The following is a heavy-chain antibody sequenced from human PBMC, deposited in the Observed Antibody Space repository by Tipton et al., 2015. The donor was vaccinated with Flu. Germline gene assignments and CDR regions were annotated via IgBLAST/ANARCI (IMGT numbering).Heavy chain of an antibody. CDR3: ARSEMASIPFDY. Sequence: TLSLTCTVSGGSISDYYWSWIRQSPGKGLEWIGYVYYSGSTNYNPALKSRVTISSDTSKNQFSLKLSSVTAADTAVYYCARSEMASIPFDYWGQGALVTVSS. D-gene: IGHD5-24*01. J-gene: IGHJ4*02. CDR2: VYYSGST. V-gene: IGHV4-59*01. CDR1: GGSISDYY.